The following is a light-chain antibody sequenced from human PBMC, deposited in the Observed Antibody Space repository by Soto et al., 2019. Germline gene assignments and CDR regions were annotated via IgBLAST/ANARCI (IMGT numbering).Light chain of an antibody. CDR3: QQYNSSPRT. J-gene: IGKJ1*01. CDR1: QGISNY. V-gene: IGKV1-27*01. Sequence: DIEMTQSPSSLSTSAGDRVTITCRASQGISNYLAWYQHQPGQVHKLLIYVASTLQSGFPARFSGSGSGTDFTLTISSLQPEYVADYYCQQYNSSPRTFGRGTKVEIK. CDR2: VAS.